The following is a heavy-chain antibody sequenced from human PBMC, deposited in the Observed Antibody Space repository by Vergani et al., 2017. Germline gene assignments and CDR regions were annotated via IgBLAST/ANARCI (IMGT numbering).Heavy chain of an antibody. J-gene: IGHJ6*03. V-gene: IGHV5-51*01. D-gene: IGHD6-13*01. CDR2: IYPGDSET. CDR3: VRQGLVAAGRITFKTYYYHYMDV. Sequence: EVHLVQSGAEVKKPGESLKISCGGSGYIFSNYWIAWVRQMPGKGLEWMGIIYPGDSETRNNPSFQGQVTISVDKSISTAYLQWSSLKASDTAIYYCVRQGLVAAGRITFKTYYYHYMDVWGKGTTVTVSS. CDR1: GYIFSNYW.